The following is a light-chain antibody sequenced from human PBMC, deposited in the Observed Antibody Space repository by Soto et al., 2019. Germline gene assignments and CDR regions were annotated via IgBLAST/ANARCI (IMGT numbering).Light chain of an antibody. Sequence: DIVMTQSPDSLAVSLGERATINCKSSQNILSSSNNKNYLVWYQQKPGQSPKLLISWASTRASVVPDRFSGSGSGTDFTLNISSLRAEDGAVYYCQQCYSPPITFGQGTRLEIK. V-gene: IGKV4-1*01. J-gene: IGKJ5*01. CDR1: QNILSSSNNKNY. CDR2: WAS. CDR3: QQCYSPPIT.